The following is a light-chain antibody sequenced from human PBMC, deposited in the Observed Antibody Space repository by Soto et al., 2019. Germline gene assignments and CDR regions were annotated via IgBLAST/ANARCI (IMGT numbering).Light chain of an antibody. CDR1: SNDIVVYNY. J-gene: IGLJ2*01. CDR3: SSYGASTTL. V-gene: IGLV2-14*03. CDR2: DVS. Sequence: QSALTQPASVSGSPGQSITIPCTGTSNDIVVYNYFSWYQQHPGKAPKLLIFDVSYRPSGISDRFSGSKSGNTASLTISGRQLEDEADYYCSSYGASTTLFGGGTKLTVL.